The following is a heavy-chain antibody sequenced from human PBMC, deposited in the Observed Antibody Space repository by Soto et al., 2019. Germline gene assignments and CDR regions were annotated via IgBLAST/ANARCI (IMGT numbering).Heavy chain of an antibody. CDR3: ARDSIFGGNPHYYYGMDV. J-gene: IGHJ6*02. V-gene: IGHV6-1*01. Sequence: SQTLSLTCAISGDGVSSNSAAWNWIRQSPSRGLEWLGRTYYRSKWYNDYAVSVKSRITINPDTSKNLFSLQLNSVTPEDTAVYYCARDSIFGGNPHYYYGMDVWGQGTTVTVSS. CDR1: GDGVSSNSAA. CDR2: TYYRSKWYN. D-gene: IGHD3-10*02.